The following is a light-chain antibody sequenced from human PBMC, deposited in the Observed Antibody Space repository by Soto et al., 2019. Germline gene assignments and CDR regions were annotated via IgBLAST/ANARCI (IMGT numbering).Light chain of an antibody. CDR3: QQHHKWPLT. CDR1: QSVNNY. CDR2: DAT. Sequence: EIVLTQSPATLSLSPGERATLSCTASQSVNNYLAWYQQKPGQAPRLLIYDATNRATGIPARFSGSGSGTEFTLTISSLQPEDFAVYYCQQHHKWPLTFGGGTKVHIK. V-gene: IGKV3-11*01. J-gene: IGKJ4*01.